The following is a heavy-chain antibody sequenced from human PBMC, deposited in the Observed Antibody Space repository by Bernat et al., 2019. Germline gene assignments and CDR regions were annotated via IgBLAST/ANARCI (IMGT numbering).Heavy chain of an antibody. D-gene: IGHD2-21*01. Sequence: QVQLVESGGGVVQPGRSLRLSCAASGFTFRSYGMHWVRQAPGKGLEWVAVISYDGSNKYYADSVKGRFTISRDNSKNTLYLQMNSLRAEDTAVYYCAKGWPIIFLGISDYWGQGTLVTVSS. V-gene: IGHV3-30*18. J-gene: IGHJ4*02. CDR2: ISYDGSNK. CDR3: AKGWPIIFLGISDY. CDR1: GFTFRSYG.